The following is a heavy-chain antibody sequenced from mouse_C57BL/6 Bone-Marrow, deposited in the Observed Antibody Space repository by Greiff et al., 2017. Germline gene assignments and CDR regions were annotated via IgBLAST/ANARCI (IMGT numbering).Heavy chain of an antibody. D-gene: IGHD1-1*01. J-gene: IGHJ4*01. CDR3: AYYRGYYAMDY. V-gene: IGHV1-81*01. Sequence: VQLQQSGAELARPGASVKLSCKASGYTFTSYGISWVKQRTGQGLEWIGEIYPRSGNTYYNEKFKGKATLTADKSSSTAYVELRSLTSEDSAVYFCAYYRGYYAMDYWGQGTSVTVSS. CDR2: IYPRSGNT. CDR1: GYTFTSYG.